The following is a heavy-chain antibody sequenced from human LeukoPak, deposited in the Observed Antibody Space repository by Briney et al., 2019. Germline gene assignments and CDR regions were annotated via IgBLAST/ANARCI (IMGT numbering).Heavy chain of an antibody. Sequence: ASVKVSCKASGYTFNDYFIHWVRQAPGQGLEWMGWIIPKSGATNYSQRFRDRLTMTSDTSTAYMDLRSLTSDDTAVYYCARDMDSGPDFFDYWGLGTLVTVSS. CDR2: IIPKSGAT. CDR3: ARDMDSGPDFFDY. CDR1: GYTFNDYF. V-gene: IGHV1-2*02. J-gene: IGHJ4*02. D-gene: IGHD1-26*01.